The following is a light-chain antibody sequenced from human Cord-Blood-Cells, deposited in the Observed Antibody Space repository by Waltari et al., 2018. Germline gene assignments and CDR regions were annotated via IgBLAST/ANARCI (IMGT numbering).Light chain of an antibody. V-gene: IGLV2-23*02. Sequence: QSALTQPASVSGSPGQSITISCTGTSSDVGSYNLVSWYQQPPGKAPKLMIYEVIKRPSVVSNRFCGSKAGNTASLTISGLQAEDEADYYCCSYAGSSTFVVFGGGTKLTVL. CDR1: SSDVGSYNL. CDR2: EVI. J-gene: IGLJ2*01. CDR3: CSYAGSSTFVV.